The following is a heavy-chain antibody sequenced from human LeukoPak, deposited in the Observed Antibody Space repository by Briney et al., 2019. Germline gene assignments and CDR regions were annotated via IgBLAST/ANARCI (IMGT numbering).Heavy chain of an antibody. D-gene: IGHD3-9*01. CDR3: ARQFDYYFDY. CDR1: GGSISSSTYY. Sequence: SETLSLTCTVSGGSISSSTYYWGWIRQPPGKGQEWIGSISYRGSTYYNPSLKSRVTISVDTSKNQFSLKLTSVTAADTAVYYCARQFDYYFDYWGQGTLVTVSS. V-gene: IGHV4-39*07. CDR2: ISYRGST. J-gene: IGHJ4*02.